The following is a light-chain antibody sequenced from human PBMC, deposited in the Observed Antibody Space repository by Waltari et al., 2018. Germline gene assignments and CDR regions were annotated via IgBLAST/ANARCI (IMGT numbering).Light chain of an antibody. J-gene: IGKJ4*01. CDR1: QDISTY. V-gene: IGKV1-8*01. Sequence: AIRITQSPSSLSASTGDRVTITCRASQDISTYLAWYQQKPGKAPNLLIYAASTLHSGVPSRFSGSGSGTDFTLTISCLQSEDFATYYCQQYYSYPDTFGGGTKVEIK. CDR3: QQYYSYPDT. CDR2: AAS.